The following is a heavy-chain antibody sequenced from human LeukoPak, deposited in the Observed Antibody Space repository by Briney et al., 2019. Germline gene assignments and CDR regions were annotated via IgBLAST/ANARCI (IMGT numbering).Heavy chain of an antibody. CDR3: ARTEYYYDSSGYYYDYWYFDL. V-gene: IGHV4-59*01. Sequence: PSETLSLTCTVSGGSISSYYWSWIRQPPGKGLEWIGYIYYSGSTNYNPSLKSRVTISVDTSKNQFSLKLSSVTAADTAVYYCARTEYYYDSSGYYYDYWYFDLWGRGTLVTVSS. D-gene: IGHD3-22*01. CDR2: IYYSGST. CDR1: GGSISSYY. J-gene: IGHJ2*01.